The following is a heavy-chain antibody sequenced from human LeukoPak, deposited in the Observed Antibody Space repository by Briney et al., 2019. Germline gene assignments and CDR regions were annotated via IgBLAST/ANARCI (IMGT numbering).Heavy chain of an antibody. CDR2: IYYSGNT. Sequence: PSETLSLTCTVSGDSISTSNSYWGWIRQPPGKGLEWIGSIYYSGNTNYNPSLKSRAAISLDKSSNQFSLRLTSVTAADTAMYFCAREEMPGKFDYWGQGTLVTVSS. D-gene: IGHD1-26*01. V-gene: IGHV4-39*07. CDR1: GDSISTSNSY. J-gene: IGHJ4*02. CDR3: AREEMPGKFDY.